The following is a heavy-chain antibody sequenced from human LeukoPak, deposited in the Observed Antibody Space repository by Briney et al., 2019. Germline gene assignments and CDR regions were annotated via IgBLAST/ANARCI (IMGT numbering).Heavy chain of an antibody. D-gene: IGHD4-17*01. CDR1: GFTFSSYE. CDR2: ISSSGSTI. J-gene: IGHJ2*01. V-gene: IGHV3-48*03. Sequence: GGSLRLSCAASGFTFSSYEMNWVRQAPGKGLEWVSYISSSGSTIYYADSVKGRFTISRDNAKNSLYLQMNSLRAEDTAVYYCARPASEDYGDYVLGYFDIWGRGTLVTVSS. CDR3: ARPASEDYGDYVLGYFDI.